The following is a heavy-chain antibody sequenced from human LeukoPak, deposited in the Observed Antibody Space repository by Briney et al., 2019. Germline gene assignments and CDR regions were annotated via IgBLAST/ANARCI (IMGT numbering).Heavy chain of an antibody. Sequence: GGSLRPSCAASGFTFSSYGMHWVRQAPGKGLEWVAVIWYDGSNKYYADSVKGRFTISRDNSKNTLYLQMNSLRAEDTAVYYCAKSKVVVTPYYFDYWGQGTLVTVSS. V-gene: IGHV3-33*06. J-gene: IGHJ4*02. CDR1: GFTFSSYG. CDR2: IWYDGSNK. D-gene: IGHD3-22*01. CDR3: AKSKVVVTPYYFDY.